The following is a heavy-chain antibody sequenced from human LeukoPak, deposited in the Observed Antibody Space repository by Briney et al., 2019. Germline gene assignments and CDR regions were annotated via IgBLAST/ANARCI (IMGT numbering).Heavy chain of an antibody. D-gene: IGHD5-24*01. CDR3: ARDRRDGYNLYYFDL. J-gene: IGHJ4*02. CDR1: GGSISSGSYY. Sequence: SQTLSLTCTVSGGSISSGSYYWSWIRKPAGKGLEWIGRIYTSGSTNYNPSLKSRVTISVDTSKNQFSLNLSSVTAADTAVYYCARDRRDGYNLYYFDLWGQGTLVTVSS. V-gene: IGHV4-61*02. CDR2: IYTSGST.